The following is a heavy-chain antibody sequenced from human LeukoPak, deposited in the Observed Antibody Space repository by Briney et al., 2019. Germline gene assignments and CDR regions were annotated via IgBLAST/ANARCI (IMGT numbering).Heavy chain of an antibody. D-gene: IGHD2-8*02. V-gene: IGHV3-23*01. CDR1: GFTFSSYA. CDR2: ISGSGSNP. CDR3: AKDWSFDY. Sequence: GGSLRLSCAASGFTFSSYAMSWVRQAPGKGLEWVSGISGSGSNPYYTDSVKGRFTISRDNSKNTLYLQMNSLRAEDTAVYYCAKDWSFDYWGQGTLVTVSS. J-gene: IGHJ4*02.